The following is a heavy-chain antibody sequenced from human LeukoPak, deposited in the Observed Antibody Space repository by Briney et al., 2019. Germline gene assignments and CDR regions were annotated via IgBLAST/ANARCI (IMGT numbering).Heavy chain of an antibody. CDR2: IYSGGST. V-gene: IGHV3-66*01. Sequence: GGSLRLSCAASGFTVSSNCMSWVRQAPGKGLEWVSVIYSGGSTYYADSVKGRFTISRDNSKNTLYLQMNSLRAEDTAVYYCARDYYDSSGYYYWFDPWGQGTLVTVSS. J-gene: IGHJ5*02. CDR3: ARDYYDSSGYYYWFDP. D-gene: IGHD3-22*01. CDR1: GFTVSSNC.